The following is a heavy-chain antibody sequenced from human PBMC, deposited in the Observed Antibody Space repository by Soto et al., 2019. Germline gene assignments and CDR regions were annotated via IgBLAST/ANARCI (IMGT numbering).Heavy chain of an antibody. Sequence: EVQLVESGGGLVRPGGSLRLSCAASGFVFSNAWVNWVRQAPGKGLEWVGRIKSNTDGGTTDYAAPVEGRFTISRDDSKNTLYLQLNSLKIEDTGVYYCTKDKAYWGQGALVTVSA. V-gene: IGHV3-15*07. CDR2: IKSNTDGGTT. J-gene: IGHJ4*02. CDR3: TKDKAY. CDR1: GFVFSNAW.